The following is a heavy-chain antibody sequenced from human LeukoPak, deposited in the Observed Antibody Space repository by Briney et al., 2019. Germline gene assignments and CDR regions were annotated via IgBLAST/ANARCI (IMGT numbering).Heavy chain of an antibody. CDR3: ARWGGTQLDF. J-gene: IGHJ4*02. Sequence: GGSLRLSCAASGFTFSSSAMHWVRQAPGKRLETVSAISSDGGRVYYGDSVKGRFTISRDNSKNTLYLQMGSLRAEDMAVYYCARWGGTQLDFWGQGTLVTVSS. D-gene: IGHD1-14*01. CDR1: GFTFSSSA. V-gene: IGHV3-64*02. CDR2: ISSDGGRV.